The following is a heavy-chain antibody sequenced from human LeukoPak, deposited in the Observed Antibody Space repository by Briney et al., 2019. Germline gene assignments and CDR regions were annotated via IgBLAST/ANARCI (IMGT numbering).Heavy chain of an antibody. CDR2: IYSDGST. J-gene: IGHJ4*02. CDR1: GFTFSSNY. Sequence: GGSLRLSCAASGFTFSSNYMSWVRQAPGKGLEWVSVIYSDGSTYYADSAKGRFTISRDNSKNTLYLQMNSLSAEDTAVYYCARVGTTGTHCDYWGQGTLVTVSA. V-gene: IGHV3-66*01. CDR3: ARVGTTGTHCDY. D-gene: IGHD1-1*01.